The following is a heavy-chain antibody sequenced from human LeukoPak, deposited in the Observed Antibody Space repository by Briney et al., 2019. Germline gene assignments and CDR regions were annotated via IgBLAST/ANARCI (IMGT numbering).Heavy chain of an antibody. CDR3: ANFKGKDGIKDHFDY. CDR1: GFTFSSYA. V-gene: IGHV3-30-3*01. Sequence: GGSLRLSCAASGFTFSSYAMHWVRQAPGKGLEWVAVISYDGSNKYYADSVKGRFTISRDNSKNTLYLQMNSLRAEDTAVYYCANFKGKDGIKDHFDYWGQGTLVTVSS. J-gene: IGHJ4*02. D-gene: IGHD5-24*01. CDR2: ISYDGSNK.